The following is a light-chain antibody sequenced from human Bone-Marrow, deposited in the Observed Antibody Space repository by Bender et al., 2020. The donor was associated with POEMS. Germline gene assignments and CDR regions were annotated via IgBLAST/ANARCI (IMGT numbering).Light chain of an antibody. V-gene: IGLV2-11*01. CDR3: CSYTGSSYV. Sequence: QSALTQPASVSASPGQSITISCTGTNGDIGAYNYVSWYQQHPGKAPKLIIYDVNKRPSGVPDRFSGSKSGNTASLTISGLQAEDEGDYYCCSYTGSSYVFGTGTKVTVL. CDR2: DVN. J-gene: IGLJ1*01. CDR1: NGDIGAYNY.